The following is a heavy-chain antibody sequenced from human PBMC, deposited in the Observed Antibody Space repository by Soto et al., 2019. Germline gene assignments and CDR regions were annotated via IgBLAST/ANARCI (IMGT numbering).Heavy chain of an antibody. J-gene: IGHJ5*02. V-gene: IGHV3-7*01. CDR2: IKQDGSEK. CDR3: ARDVTTGVTIFGVVTHNWFDP. Sequence: GGSLRLSCAASGFTFSSYWMSWVRQAPGKGLEWVANIKQDGSEKYYVDSVKGRFTISRDNAKNSLYLQMNSLRAEDTAVYYCARDVTTGVTIFGVVTHNWFDPWGQGTLVTVSS. D-gene: IGHD3-3*01. CDR1: GFTFSSYW.